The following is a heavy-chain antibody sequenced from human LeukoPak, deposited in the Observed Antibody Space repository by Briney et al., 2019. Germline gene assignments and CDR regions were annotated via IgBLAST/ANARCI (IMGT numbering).Heavy chain of an antibody. D-gene: IGHD3-16*01. V-gene: IGHV6-1*01. CDR2: TYYRSKWYN. Sequence: SQTLSLTCAISGDSVSRNSAAWNWLRQSPSRGLEWLGRTYYRSKWYNDYAVSVKSGITINPDTSKNQFSLQLNSVSPEDTAVYYCARGAGGHYFDYWGQGTLVTVSS. J-gene: IGHJ4*02. CDR3: ARGAGGHYFDY. CDR1: GDSVSRNSAA.